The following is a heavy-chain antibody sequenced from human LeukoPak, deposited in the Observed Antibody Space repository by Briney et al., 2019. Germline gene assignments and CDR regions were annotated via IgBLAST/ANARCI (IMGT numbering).Heavy chain of an antibody. J-gene: IGHJ4*02. CDR2: ISYDGSNK. Sequence: GRSLRLSCAASGFTFSSYAMHWVRQAPGKGLEWVAVISYDGSNKYYADSVKGRFTISRDNSKNTLYLQMNSLRAEDTAVYYCARESGVSYWGQGTLVTVSS. CDR1: GFTFSSYA. D-gene: IGHD5-12*01. V-gene: IGHV3-30-3*01. CDR3: ARESGVSY.